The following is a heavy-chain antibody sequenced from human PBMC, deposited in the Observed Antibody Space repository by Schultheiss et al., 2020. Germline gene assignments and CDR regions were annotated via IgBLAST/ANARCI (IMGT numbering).Heavy chain of an antibody. CDR3: ARDAWDYYGSGTNRELDY. D-gene: IGHD3-10*01. J-gene: IGHJ4*02. CDR1: GFTFSSAS. Sequence: GGSLRLSCAASGFTFSSASMNWVRQAPGKGLEWVSAISGSGGSTYYADSVKGRFTISRDNSKNTLYLQMNSLRAEDTAVYYCARDAWDYYGSGTNRELDYWGQGTLVTVSS. CDR2: ISGSGGST. V-gene: IGHV3-23*01.